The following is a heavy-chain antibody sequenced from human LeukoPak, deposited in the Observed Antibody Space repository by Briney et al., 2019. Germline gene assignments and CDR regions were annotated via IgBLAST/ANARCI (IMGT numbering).Heavy chain of an antibody. CDR2: ISSSGSTI. D-gene: IGHD2-21*02. CDR3: ARDPGGDELGY. J-gene: IGHJ4*02. V-gene: IGHV3-48*03. CDR1: GFTFSSYE. Sequence: PGGSLRLFCAASGFTFSSYEMNWVRQAPGKGLEWVSYISSSGSTIYYADSVKGRFTISRDNAKNSLYLQMNSLRAEDTAVYYCARDPGGDELGYWGQGTLVTVST.